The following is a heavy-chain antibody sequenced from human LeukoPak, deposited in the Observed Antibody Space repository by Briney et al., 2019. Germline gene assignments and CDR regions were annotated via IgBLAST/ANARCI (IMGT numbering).Heavy chain of an antibody. Sequence: PSETLSLTCTVSGGSISSYYWSWIRQLPGKRLEWIGYIYYSGSTNYNPSLKSRVTISVDTSKNQFSLKLTSVTAADTAVYYCAGAKRGYSGYGDYWGQGTLITVSS. CDR3: AGAKRGYSGYGDY. D-gene: IGHD5-12*01. CDR2: IYYSGST. V-gene: IGHV4-59*01. CDR1: GGSISSYY. J-gene: IGHJ4*02.